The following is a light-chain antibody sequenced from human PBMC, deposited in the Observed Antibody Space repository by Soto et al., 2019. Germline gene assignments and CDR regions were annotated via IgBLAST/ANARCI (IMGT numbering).Light chain of an antibody. CDR3: QQYNNWPRT. V-gene: IGKV3-15*01. Sequence: EIVMTQSPATLSVSPGERSTLSCRASKSVSSNLAWYQQKPGQAPRLLIYVASTRATGIPARFSGSGSVTEFTLTISILQSEDLAVYSCQQYNNWPRTFGQGTKVEIK. CDR1: KSVSSN. CDR2: VAS. J-gene: IGKJ1*01.